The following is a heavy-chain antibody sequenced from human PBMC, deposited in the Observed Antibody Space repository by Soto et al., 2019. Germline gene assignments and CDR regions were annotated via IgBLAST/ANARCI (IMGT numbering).Heavy chain of an antibody. CDR2: INPNSGGT. V-gene: IGHV1-2*02. CDR3: ARNSEVTIFGVVIYYYYGMDV. D-gene: IGHD3-3*01. Sequence: ASVKVSCKASGYTFTGYYMHWVRQAPGQGLEWMGWINPNSGGTNYAQKFQGRVTMTRDTSISTAYMELSRLRSDDTAVYYCARNSEVTIFGVVIYYYYGMDVWGQGTTVTVSS. J-gene: IGHJ6*02. CDR1: GYTFTGYY.